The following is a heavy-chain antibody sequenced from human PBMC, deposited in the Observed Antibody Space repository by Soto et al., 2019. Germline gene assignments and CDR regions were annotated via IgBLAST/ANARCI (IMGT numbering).Heavy chain of an antibody. CDR1: GGSISSGGYS. V-gene: IGHV4-30-2*01. Sequence: QLQLQESGSGLVKPSQTLSLTCAVSGGSISSGGYSWSWIRQPPGKGLEWIGYIYHSGSTYYNPHLKSRVTISVDRSKNQFSLKLSSVTAADTAVYYCARGEEYSRGWSGNWFDPWGQGTLVNVSS. J-gene: IGHJ5*02. D-gene: IGHD6-19*01. CDR3: ARGEEYSRGWSGNWFDP. CDR2: IYHSGST.